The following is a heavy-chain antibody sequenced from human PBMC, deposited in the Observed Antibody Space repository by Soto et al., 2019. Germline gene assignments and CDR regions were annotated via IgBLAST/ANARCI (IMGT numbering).Heavy chain of an antibody. CDR1: GGSISSYY. CDR2: IYYSGST. V-gene: IGHV4-59*08. J-gene: IGHJ4*02. Sequence: PSETLSLTCTVSGGSISSYYWSWIRQPPGKGLEWIGYIYYSGSTNYNPSLKSRVTISVDTSKNQFSLKLSSVTAADTAVYYCARHYTFSSNFDYWGQGTLVTVSS. D-gene: IGHD3-16*01. CDR3: ARHYTFSSNFDY.